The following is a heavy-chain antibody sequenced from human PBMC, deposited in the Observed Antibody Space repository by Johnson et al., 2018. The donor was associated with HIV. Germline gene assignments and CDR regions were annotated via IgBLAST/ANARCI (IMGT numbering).Heavy chain of an antibody. D-gene: IGHD3-22*01. CDR2: ISGSGGST. CDR1: GFTFSSYA. J-gene: IGHJ3*02. Sequence: VQLVESGGGVVQPGRSLRLSCAASGFTFSSYAMSWVRQAPGKGLEWVSAISGSGGSTYYADSVKGRFTISRDNSKNKLYLQMNSLRAEDTAVYYCARVCYYDSSGYVDAFDIWGQGTMVTVSS. V-gene: IGHV3-23*04. CDR3: ARVCYYDSSGYVDAFDI.